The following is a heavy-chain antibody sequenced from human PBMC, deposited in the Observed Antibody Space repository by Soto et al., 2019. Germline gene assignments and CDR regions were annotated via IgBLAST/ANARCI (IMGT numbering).Heavy chain of an antibody. CDR2: IKQDGRET. D-gene: IGHD6-19*01. CDR3: ARDTGATVAGTFDF. V-gene: IGHV3-7*01. Sequence: EVQLVQSGGGLVQPGGSLRLSCAASGFLFDNFWMTWVRQAPGKGLEWVANIKQDGRETYYVDSVKGRFAISRDNAKDSLYLEMNSLRVEDTAIYYCARDTGATVAGTFDFWGQGTLVTVSS. J-gene: IGHJ4*02. CDR1: GFLFDNFW.